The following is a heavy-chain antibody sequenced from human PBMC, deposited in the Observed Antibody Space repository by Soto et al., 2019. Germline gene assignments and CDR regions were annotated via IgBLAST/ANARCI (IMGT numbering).Heavy chain of an antibody. D-gene: IGHD6-19*01. V-gene: IGHV1-3*01. CDR1: GYFFTSYA. J-gene: IGHJ4*02. CDR2: INAANGHT. Sequence: QVQLVQSGPEVKKTGASVKVSCRASGYFFTSYAIHWVRQAPGPRLEWLGWINAANGHTKYSQNFQGRVIITRDTSANTVYMELSSLKSRDTAVYYCARGSIAVAGRNQLDYWGQGTRVTVFS. CDR3: ARGSIAVAGRNQLDY.